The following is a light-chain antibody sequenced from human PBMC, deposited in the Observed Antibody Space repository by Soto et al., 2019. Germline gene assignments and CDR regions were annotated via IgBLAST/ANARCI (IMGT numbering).Light chain of an antibody. CDR2: DTS. Sequence: ESVLTQSPGTLSLSRREKATLXXRGSQSVTSNYLAWYQQKPGQAPGLXIYDTSTRASGVPDRFSGSGSGTEFTLTISRLEPEDFAVYYCQQYGTSPQTFGQGTKVDIK. CDR1: QSVTSNY. CDR3: QQYGTSPQT. V-gene: IGKV3-20*01. J-gene: IGKJ1*01.